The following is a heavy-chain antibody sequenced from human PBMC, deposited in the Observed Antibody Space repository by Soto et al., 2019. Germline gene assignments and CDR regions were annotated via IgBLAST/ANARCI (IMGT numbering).Heavy chain of an antibody. V-gene: IGHV4-34*01. D-gene: IGHD3-3*01. CDR2: INHSGST. J-gene: IGHJ6*02. CDR3: ARGRKALRFLEWLTRGVDYYGMDV. CDR1: GGSFSGYY. Sequence: ETLSLTCAVYGGSFSGYYWSWIRQPPGKGLEWIGEINHSGSTNYNPSLKSRVTISVDTSKNQFSLKLSSVTAADTAVHYCARGRKALRFLEWLTRGVDYYGMDVWGQGTTVTVSS.